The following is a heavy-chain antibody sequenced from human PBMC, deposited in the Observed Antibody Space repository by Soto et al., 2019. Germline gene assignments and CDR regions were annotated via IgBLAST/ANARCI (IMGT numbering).Heavy chain of an antibody. D-gene: IGHD2-15*01. CDR3: ARYLVVGYTYYGMDV. Sequence: EVRLVESGGALVQPGGSLRLSCAASGFTCSDHYMDWVRQAPGKGLEWVGRSRDKVRSHRTEFAASVKGRFTISRDDSKNSVYLEMNSLKTEDTAVYYCARYLVVGYTYYGMDVWGQGTTVTVSS. CDR2: SRDKVRSHRT. J-gene: IGHJ6*02. CDR1: GFTCSDHY. V-gene: IGHV3-72*01.